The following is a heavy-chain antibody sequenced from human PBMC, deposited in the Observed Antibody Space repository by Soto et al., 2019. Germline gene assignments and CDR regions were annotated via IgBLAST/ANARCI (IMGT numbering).Heavy chain of an antibody. CDR1: GFTFSSYS. CDR3: ARTVYSSSWYGRPLDY. CDR2: ISSSSYI. D-gene: IGHD6-13*01. V-gene: IGHV3-21*01. J-gene: IGHJ4*02. Sequence: PGGSLRLSCAASGFTFSSYSMNWVRQAPGKGLEWVSSISSSSYIYYADSVKGRFTISRDNAKNSLYLQMNSLRAEDTAVYYCARTVYSSSWYGRPLDYWGQGTLVTVSS.